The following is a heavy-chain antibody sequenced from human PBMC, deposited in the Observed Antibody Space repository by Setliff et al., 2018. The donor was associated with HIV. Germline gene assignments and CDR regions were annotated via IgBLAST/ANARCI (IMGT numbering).Heavy chain of an antibody. CDR1: GEPFNGFY. J-gene: IGHJ6*03. CDR3: NIYYYYYMDV. CDR2: INHSGST. V-gene: IGHV4-34*01. Sequence: SETLSLTCTVSGEPFNGFYWTWIRQPPGKGLEWIGEINHSGSTNYNLSLKSRVTISVDTSKNQFSLKLSSVTAADTAVYYCNIYYYYYMDVWGKGTTVTVSS.